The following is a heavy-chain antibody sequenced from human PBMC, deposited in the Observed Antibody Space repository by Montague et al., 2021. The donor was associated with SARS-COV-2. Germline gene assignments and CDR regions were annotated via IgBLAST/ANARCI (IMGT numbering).Heavy chain of an antibody. V-gene: IGHV4-59*01. D-gene: IGHD2-21*02. Sequence: SETLSLTCAVSGGSFSDNFWTWIRQTPGKGLEWIGYIYDSGSANYNPSLKSRSTISVDTSNNQFSLRLSSVTAADTAVYYCARAYCGGDCHVGPWGQGILVTVSS. CDR2: IYDSGSA. J-gene: IGHJ5*02. CDR1: GGSFSDNF. CDR3: ARAYCGGDCHVGP.